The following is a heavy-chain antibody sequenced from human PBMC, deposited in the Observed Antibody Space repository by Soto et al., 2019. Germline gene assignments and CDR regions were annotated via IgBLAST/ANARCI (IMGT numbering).Heavy chain of an antibody. CDR3: AKCAYYSGWYFDL. CDR2: ISGSGGST. V-gene: IGHV3-23*01. CDR1: EFTFSSYA. Sequence: EVHLLESGGGLVQPGGSLRLSRAASEFTFSSYAMSWVRQAPGKGLEWVSAISGSGGSTDYADSVKGRFTISRDNSKNMLYLQMNSLRAEDTALYYCAKCAYYSGWYFDLWGRGTLVTVSS. D-gene: IGHD3-22*01. J-gene: IGHJ2*01.